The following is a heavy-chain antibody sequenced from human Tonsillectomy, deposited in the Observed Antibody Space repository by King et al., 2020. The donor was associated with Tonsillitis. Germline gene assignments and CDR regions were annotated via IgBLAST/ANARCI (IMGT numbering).Heavy chain of an antibody. CDR2: IDWDDEK. D-gene: IGHD2-15*01. CDR3: ARTFTFSSRFPYCSGGICYSASCYDMDV. Sequence: VTLKESGPALVKPTQTLTLTCTFSGFSLSTSGMCVSWIRQPPGNALEWLARIDWDDEKYYSTYLKTRLTISKDTSKNQAVFTMTNMDPEDTATYYCARTFTFSSRFPYCSGGICYSASCYDMDVWGQGTTVTVSS. V-gene: IGHV2-70*11. CDR1: GFSLSTSGMC. J-gene: IGHJ6*02.